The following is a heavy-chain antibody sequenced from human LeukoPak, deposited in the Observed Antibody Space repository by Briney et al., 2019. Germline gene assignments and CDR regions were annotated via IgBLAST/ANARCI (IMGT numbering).Heavy chain of an antibody. CDR2: IYYSGST. V-gene: IGHV4-39*01. D-gene: IGHD6-19*01. Sequence: KTSETLSLTCTVSGGPISSSSYYWGWIRQPPGKGLEWTGRIYYSGSTYYNPSLKSRVTISVDTSKNQFSLKLSSVTAADTAVYYCEAGTDHYYYYYGMDVWGQGTTVTVSS. CDR1: GGPISSSSYY. J-gene: IGHJ6*02. CDR3: EAGTDHYYYYYGMDV.